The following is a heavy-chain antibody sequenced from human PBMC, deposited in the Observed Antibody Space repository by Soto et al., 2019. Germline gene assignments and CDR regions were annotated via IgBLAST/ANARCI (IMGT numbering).Heavy chain of an antibody. CDR2: ISGFSAGSAST. Sequence: EVQLLESGGGLVQPGGSLRLYCAASGFTFNSYAMHWVRQAPGKGLAWVSGISGFSAGSASTYFADSVKGRFIISRDNPNNTLYLQMNDLRAEDTALYSCASVPLFFGLDAFAFWGHGTLVTVSS. CDR3: ASVPLFFGLDAFAF. D-gene: IGHD3-10*01. V-gene: IGHV3-23*01. J-gene: IGHJ3*01. CDR1: GFTFNSYA.